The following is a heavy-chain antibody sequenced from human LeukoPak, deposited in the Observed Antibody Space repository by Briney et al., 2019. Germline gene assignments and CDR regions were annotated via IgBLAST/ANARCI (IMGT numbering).Heavy chain of an antibody. V-gene: IGHV4-39*07. CDR1: GGSINSMSYY. J-gene: IGHJ4*02. Sequence: SETLSLTCTVSGGSINSMSYYWGWIRQPPGKGLEWIGSINSRGSTNYNPSLKSRVTMSVDTSKNQFSLKLSSVTAADTAVYYCARTRYYYGSRSYGAPYYFDYWGQGTLVTVSS. CDR3: ARTRYYYGSRSYGAPYYFDY. CDR2: INSRGST. D-gene: IGHD3-10*01.